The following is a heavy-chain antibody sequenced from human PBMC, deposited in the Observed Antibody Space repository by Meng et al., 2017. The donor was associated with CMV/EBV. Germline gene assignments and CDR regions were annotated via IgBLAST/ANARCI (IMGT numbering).Heavy chain of an antibody. D-gene: IGHD2-2*01. CDR3: AKDIGYCSNNFCDRYIDS. CDR2: LRFDGSNK. J-gene: IGHJ4*02. Sequence: GEPLKISCAASGFTFYSYGMHWVRQAPGKGLEWAAFLRFDGSNKYYADSVKGRFIISRDNSKNTLYLQMDRLRAEDTAVYFCAKDIGYCSNNFCDRYIDSWGQGTMVTVSS. CDR1: GFTFYSYG. V-gene: IGHV3-30*02.